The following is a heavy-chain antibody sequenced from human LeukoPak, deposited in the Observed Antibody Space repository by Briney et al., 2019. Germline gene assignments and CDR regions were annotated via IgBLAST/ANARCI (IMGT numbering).Heavy chain of an antibody. CDR3: ARGEWSSSPFDS. V-gene: IGHV3-7*01. J-gene: IGHJ4*02. CDR2: INQYGSEN. D-gene: IGHD6-6*01. Sequence: PGGSLRLSCAASGFTFSSYWMSWVRQAPGKGLEWVANINQYGSENYYLDSVKGRFTISRDNAKTSLYLQMNSLRAEDTAVYYCARGEWSSSPFDSWGQGTLVTVSS. CDR1: GFTFSSYW.